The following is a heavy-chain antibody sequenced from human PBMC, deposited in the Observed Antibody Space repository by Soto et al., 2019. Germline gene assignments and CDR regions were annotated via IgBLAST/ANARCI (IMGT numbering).Heavy chain of an antibody. CDR2: IYYSGST. CDR3: ARHDYDYYGMDV. V-gene: IGHV4-39*01. J-gene: IGHJ6*02. Sequence: SETLSLTCTVSGGSISSSSYYWGWTRQPPGKGLEWIGSIYYSGSTYYNPSLKSRVTISVDTSKNQFSLKLSSVTAADTAVYYCARHDYDYYGMDVWGQGTTVTVSS. D-gene: IGHD3-22*01. CDR1: GGSISSSSYY.